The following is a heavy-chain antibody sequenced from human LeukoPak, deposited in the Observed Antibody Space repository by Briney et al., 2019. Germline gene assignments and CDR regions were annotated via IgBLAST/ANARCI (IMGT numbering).Heavy chain of an antibody. Sequence: PSVKVSCKASGGTFSSYAISWLRQAPGQGLGRVGGIILIYGAANYAQKFQGRVTITAAESTATAYLELHSMSSEAAAVADYDSKRGGGDYYDSCWG. CDR3: DSKRGGGDYYDSC. CDR2: IILIYGAA. J-gene: IGHJ6*01. D-gene: IGHD3-22*01. CDR1: GGTFSSYA. V-gene: IGHV1-69*13.